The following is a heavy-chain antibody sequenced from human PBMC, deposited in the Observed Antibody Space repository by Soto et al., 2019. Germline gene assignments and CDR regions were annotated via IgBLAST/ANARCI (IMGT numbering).Heavy chain of an antibody. D-gene: IGHD3-10*01. CDR2: ISSSSIYT. V-gene: IGHV3-21*06. J-gene: IGHJ6*03. Sequence: EVQLVESGGGLVKPGGSLRLSCVVSGFTFSSYSMNWVRQAPGKGLEWVSSISSSSIYTYYADSVKGRFTISRDNAKNSVYLQMNSRGAEDTAVYYCARDFKESQYYYYCMDVWGKGTTVTVSS. CDR3: ARDFKESQYYYYCMDV. CDR1: GFTFSSYS.